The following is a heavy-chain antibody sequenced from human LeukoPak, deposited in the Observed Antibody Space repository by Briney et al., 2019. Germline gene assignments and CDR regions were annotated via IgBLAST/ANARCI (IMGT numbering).Heavy chain of an antibody. D-gene: IGHD2-2*01. V-gene: IGHV1-46*01. CDR3: ARDRVVPAAIDY. Sequence: AASVKVSCKASGYTFTSYYMHWVRQAPGQGLEWMGIINPSGGSTSYAQKFQGRVTMTRDMSTSTVYMELSSLRSEDTAVYYCARDRVVPAAIDYWGQGTLVTVSS. CDR1: GYTFTSYY. CDR2: INPSGGST. J-gene: IGHJ4*02.